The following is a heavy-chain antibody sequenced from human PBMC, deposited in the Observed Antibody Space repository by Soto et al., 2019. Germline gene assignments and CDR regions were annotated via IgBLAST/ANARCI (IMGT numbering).Heavy chain of an antibody. D-gene: IGHD2-21*01. CDR1: GAALNSGNYY. Sequence: SDTVSLTCSVSGAALNSGNYYWSWIRQVPGKGLEWIGHIYVTGAVDYNPSLRDRITISQDTSERQFSLNLRLVTAADTAVYYCARLRIATNNYKWFDPWGQGTVVTVSS. V-gene: IGHV4-31*03. J-gene: IGHJ5*02. CDR3: ARLRIATNNYKWFDP. CDR2: IYVTGAV.